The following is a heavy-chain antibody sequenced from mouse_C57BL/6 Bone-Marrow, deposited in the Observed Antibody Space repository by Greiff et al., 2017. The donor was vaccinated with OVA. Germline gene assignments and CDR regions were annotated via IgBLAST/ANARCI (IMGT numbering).Heavy chain of an antibody. Sequence: QVQLKQPGAELVKPGASVKLSCKASGYTFTSYWMHWVKQRPGQGLEWIGMIHPNSGSTNYNEKFKSKATLTVDKSSSTAYMQLSSLTSEDSAVYYCASPYYYGSSLYAMDYWGQGTSVTVSS. CDR3: ASPYYYGSSLYAMDY. D-gene: IGHD1-1*01. J-gene: IGHJ4*01. CDR2: IHPNSGST. CDR1: GYTFTSYW. V-gene: IGHV1-64*01.